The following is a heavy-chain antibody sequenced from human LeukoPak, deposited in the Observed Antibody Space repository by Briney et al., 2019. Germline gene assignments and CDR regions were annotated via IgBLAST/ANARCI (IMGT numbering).Heavy chain of an antibody. CDR2: ISGSGGST. D-gene: IGHD3-22*01. CDR1: NFFVSRNY. V-gene: IGHV3-23*01. J-gene: IGHJ4*02. Sequence: GGSLRLSCAASNFFVSRNYMTWVRQAPGKGLEWVSGISGSGGSTYYADSVKGRFTISRDNSENTLYLQMNRLRADDTAVYYCAKIYFYYDSSGYLHYWGQGTLVTVSS. CDR3: AKIYFYYDSSGYLHY.